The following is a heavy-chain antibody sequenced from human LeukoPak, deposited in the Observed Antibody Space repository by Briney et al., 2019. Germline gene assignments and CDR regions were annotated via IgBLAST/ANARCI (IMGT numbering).Heavy chain of an antibody. CDR1: GYTLTELS. V-gene: IGHV1-24*01. Sequence: ASVKVSCKASGYTLTELSMHWVRQAPGKGLEWMGGFDPEDGETIYAQKFQGRVTMTEDTSTDTAYMELSSLRSEDTAVYYCATYDQDYYDSSGIFDYWGQGTLVTVSS. J-gene: IGHJ4*02. D-gene: IGHD3-22*01. CDR2: FDPEDGET. CDR3: ATYDQDYYDSSGIFDY.